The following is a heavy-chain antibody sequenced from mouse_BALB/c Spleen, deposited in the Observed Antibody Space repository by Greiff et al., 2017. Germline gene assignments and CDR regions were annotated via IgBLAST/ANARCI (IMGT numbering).Heavy chain of an antibody. Sequence: EVQLVESGGGLVKPGGSLKLSCAASGFTFSDYYMYWVRQTPDKRLEWVATISDGGSYTYYPDSVKGRFTISRDNAKNNLYLQLSSLTSEDTAMYYCARAYGSYDMDYWGQGTSVTVSS. V-gene: IGHV5-4*02. J-gene: IGHJ4*01. CDR2: ISDGGSYT. CDR1: GFTFSDYY. CDR3: ARAYGSYDMDY. D-gene: IGHD2-1*01.